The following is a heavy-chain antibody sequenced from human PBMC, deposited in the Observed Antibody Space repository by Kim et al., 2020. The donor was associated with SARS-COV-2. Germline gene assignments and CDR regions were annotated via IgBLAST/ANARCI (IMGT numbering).Heavy chain of an antibody. CDR2: ISSNGGST. D-gene: IGHD6-13*01. J-gene: IGHJ3*02. CDR1: GFTFSSYA. Sequence: GGSLRLSCSASGFTFSSYAMHWVRQAPGKGLEYVSAISSNGGSTYYADSVKGRFTISRDNSKNTLYLQMSSLRAEDTAVYYCVKLPYSSSWYGSPGAFDIWGQGTMVTVSS. CDR3: VKLPYSSSWYGSPGAFDI. V-gene: IGHV3-64D*06.